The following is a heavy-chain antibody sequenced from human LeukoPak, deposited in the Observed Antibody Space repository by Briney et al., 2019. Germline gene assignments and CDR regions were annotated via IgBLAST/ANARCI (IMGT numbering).Heavy chain of an antibody. CDR2: ISGSGGST. CDR3: ARGMRYFDWWPYYFDY. V-gene: IGHV3-23*01. J-gene: IGHJ4*02. Sequence: GGSLRLSCAASGFTFSSYAMSWVRQAPGKGLEWVSAISGSGGSTYYADSVKGRFTISRDNSKNTLYLQMNSLRAEDTAVYYCARGMRYFDWWPYYFDYWGQGTLVTVSS. CDR1: GFTFSSYA. D-gene: IGHD3-9*01.